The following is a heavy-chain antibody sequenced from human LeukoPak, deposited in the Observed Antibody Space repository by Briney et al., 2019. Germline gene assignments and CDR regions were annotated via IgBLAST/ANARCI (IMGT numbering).Heavy chain of an antibody. CDR1: GFTFAIHA. V-gene: IGHV3-23*01. J-gene: IGHJ4*02. D-gene: IGHD6-13*01. CDR3: AKGKYSSSWYLDY. Sequence: PGGSLRLSCAASGFTFAIHAMTWVRQAPGKGLEWVSGISGDGASTHYAESVKGQFTISRDNSQNTLFPQMNSLRAEDTAVYYCAKGKYSSSWYLDYWGQGTLVTVSS. CDR2: ISGDGAST.